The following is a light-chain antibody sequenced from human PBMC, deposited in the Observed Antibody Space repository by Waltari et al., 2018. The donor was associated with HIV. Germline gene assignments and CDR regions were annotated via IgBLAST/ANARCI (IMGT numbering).Light chain of an antibody. CDR1: NNHIGACNY. CDR2: AVA. Sequence: QSALAQPASVSGSPGQSITISCTGTNNHIGACNYVPWYQQSPDKAPKLMIYAVANRPSGVSNRFSGSKSGNTASLTISGLQADDEADYYCSSYTSRSTQVFGTGTKVTVL. V-gene: IGLV2-14*01. CDR3: SSYTSRSTQV. J-gene: IGLJ1*01.